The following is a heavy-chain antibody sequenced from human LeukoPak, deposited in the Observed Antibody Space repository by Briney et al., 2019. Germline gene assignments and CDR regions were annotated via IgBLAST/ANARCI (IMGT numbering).Heavy chain of an antibody. Sequence: ASVKVSCKASGYTFTSYDINWVRQAPGQGLEWMGWMNPNSGNTVYAQKFQGRVTMTRNTSISTAYMELSSLRSEDTAVYYCARGIRFGELWGYRFDPWGQGTLVTVSS. D-gene: IGHD3-10*01. CDR2: MNPNSGNT. CDR3: ARGIRFGELWGYRFDP. J-gene: IGHJ5*02. CDR1: GYTFTSYD. V-gene: IGHV1-8*01.